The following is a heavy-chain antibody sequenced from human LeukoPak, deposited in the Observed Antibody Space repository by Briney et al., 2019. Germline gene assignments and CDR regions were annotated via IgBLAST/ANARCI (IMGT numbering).Heavy chain of an antibody. D-gene: IGHD3-22*01. CDR2: ISSSGSTI. CDR1: GFTFSSYE. Sequence: GGSLRLSCAASGFTFSSYEMNWVRQAPGKGLEWVSYISSSGSTIYYADSVKGRFTISRDNAKNSLYLQMNSLRAEDTAVYYCARDPYYYDSSGYFDYWGQGTLVTVSS. CDR3: ARDPYYYDSSGYFDY. V-gene: IGHV3-48*03. J-gene: IGHJ4*02.